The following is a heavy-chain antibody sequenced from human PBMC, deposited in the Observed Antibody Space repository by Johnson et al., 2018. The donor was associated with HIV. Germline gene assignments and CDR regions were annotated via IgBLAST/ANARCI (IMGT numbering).Heavy chain of an antibody. CDR1: GFTFSDYY. V-gene: IGHV3-11*04. CDR2: ISSSGSTI. J-gene: IGHJ3*02. D-gene: IGHD5-18*01. Sequence: QVQLVESGGGLVKPGGSLRLSCVASGFTFSDYYMSWIRQAPGKGLEWVSYISSSGSTIYYADSVKGRFTIPRDNAQNSLYLQMNSLRAEDTAVYYCARDHTRIQLWLRGAFDIWGQGTMVTVSS. CDR3: ARDHTRIQLWLRGAFDI.